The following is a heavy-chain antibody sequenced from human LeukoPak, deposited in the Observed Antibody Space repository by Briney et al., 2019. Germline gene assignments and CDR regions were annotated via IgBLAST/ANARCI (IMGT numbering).Heavy chain of an antibody. J-gene: IGHJ4*02. CDR3: ARDRIVGATI. CDR2: IYYSGST. CDR1: GGSISSSSYY. Sequence: SETLSLTCTVSGGSISSSSYYWGWIRQPPGKELEWIGSIYYSGSTYYNPSLKSRVTISVDTSKNQFSLKLSSVTAADTAVYYCARDRIVGATIWGQGTLVTVSS. V-gene: IGHV4-39*07. D-gene: IGHD1-26*01.